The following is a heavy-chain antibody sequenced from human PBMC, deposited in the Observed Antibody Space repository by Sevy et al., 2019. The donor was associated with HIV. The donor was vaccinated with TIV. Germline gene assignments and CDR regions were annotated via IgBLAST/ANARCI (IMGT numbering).Heavy chain of an antibody. Sequence: GGYLRLSCAASGFMFSNYVMNWVRQAPGKGLEWVSVISVSGDGTYYADSVKDRFTISRDNSKNTLYLQMNSLRAEDTAEYYCAKNSPSTGGTWHYWGQGSLVTVSS. CDR1: GFMFSNYV. J-gene: IGHJ4*02. D-gene: IGHD2-15*01. CDR3: AKNSPSTGGTWHY. V-gene: IGHV3-23*01. CDR2: ISVSGDGT.